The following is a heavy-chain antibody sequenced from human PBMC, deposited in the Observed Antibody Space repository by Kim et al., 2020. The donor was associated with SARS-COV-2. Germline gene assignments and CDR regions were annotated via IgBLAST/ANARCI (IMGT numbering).Heavy chain of an antibody. Sequence: GGSLRLSCAASGFTFSSYEMNWVRQAPGKGLEWVSYIRSSGTTIYYADSVKGRFXISRDDAKNSLXLQRNSLRAEXTAVYYCARXXYHYYGMDVWGQGTXVTVSS. CDR1: GFTFSSYE. CDR3: ARXXYHYYGMDV. J-gene: IGHJ6*02. CDR2: IRSSGTTI. V-gene: IGHV3-48*03.